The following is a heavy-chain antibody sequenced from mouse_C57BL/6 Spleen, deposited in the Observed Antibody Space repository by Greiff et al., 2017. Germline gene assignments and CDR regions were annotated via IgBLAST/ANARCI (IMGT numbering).Heavy chain of an antibody. CDR3: ARRVLIFDY. V-gene: IGHV1-50*01. CDR2: IDPSDSYT. J-gene: IGHJ2*01. Sequence: VQLQQPGAELVKPGASVKLSCKASGYTFTSYWMQWVKQRPGQGLEWIGEIDPSDSYTNYNQKFTGKATLTVDTSSSTAYMQLSSLTSKDSAVYYCARRVLIFDYWGQGTTLTVST. D-gene: IGHD5-1*01. CDR1: GYTFTSYW.